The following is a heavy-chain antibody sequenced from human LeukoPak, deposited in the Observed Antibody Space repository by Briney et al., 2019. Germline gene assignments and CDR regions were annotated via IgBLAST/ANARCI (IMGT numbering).Heavy chain of an antibody. CDR1: GGTFSSYA. CDR2: IIPILGIP. J-gene: IGHJ5*02. V-gene: IGHV1-69*04. D-gene: IGHD3-22*01. CDR3: ARDPLLYYYDSSGYFESP. Sequence: GSSVKVSCKASGGTFSSYAISWVRQAPGQGLEWMGRIIPILGIPNYAQKFQGRVMITADKSTSTAYMELSSLTSEDTAVYYCARDPLLYYYDSSGYFESPWGQGTLVTVSS.